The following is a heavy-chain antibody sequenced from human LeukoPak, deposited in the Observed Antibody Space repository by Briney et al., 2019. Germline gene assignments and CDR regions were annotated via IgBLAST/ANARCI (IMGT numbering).Heavy chain of an antibody. V-gene: IGHV3-21*01. CDR3: ARDHFRIAAAGSAFDY. CDR1: GFTFSSYS. CDR2: ISSSSSYI. Sequence: GGSLRLSCAASGFTFSSYSMNWVRQAPGKGLEWVSSISSSSSYIYYADSVKGRFTISRDNAKNSLYLQMNSLRAEDTAVYYCARDHFRIAAAGSAFDYWGQGTLVTVSS. J-gene: IGHJ4*02. D-gene: IGHD6-13*01.